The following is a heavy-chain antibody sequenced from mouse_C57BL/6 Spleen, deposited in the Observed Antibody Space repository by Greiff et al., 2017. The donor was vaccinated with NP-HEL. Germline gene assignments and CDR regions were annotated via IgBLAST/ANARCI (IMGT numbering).Heavy chain of an antibody. V-gene: IGHV14-1*01. D-gene: IGHD2-5*01. CDR3: TSYSNVVAY. CDR1: GFNIKDYY. Sequence: VHVKQSGAELVRPGASVKLSCTASGFNIKDYYMHWVKQRPEQGLEWIGRIDPEDGDTEYAPKFQGKATMTADTSSNTAYLQLSSLTSEDTAVYYCTSYSNVVAYWGQGTLVTVSA. CDR2: IDPEDGDT. J-gene: IGHJ3*01.